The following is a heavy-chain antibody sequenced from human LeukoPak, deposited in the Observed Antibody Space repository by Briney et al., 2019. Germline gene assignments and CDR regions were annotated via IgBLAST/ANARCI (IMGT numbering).Heavy chain of an antibody. Sequence: PGGSLRLSCAASGFTCSSYAIHWVRQAPGKGLEWVAVISYDGSNKYYADSVKGRFTISRDNSKNTLYLQMNSLRAEDTAVYYCARDVLRFLEWLLSGDYWGQGTLVTVSS. CDR1: GFTCSSYA. CDR3: ARDVLRFLEWLLSGDY. V-gene: IGHV3-30-3*01. J-gene: IGHJ4*02. D-gene: IGHD3-3*01. CDR2: ISYDGSNK.